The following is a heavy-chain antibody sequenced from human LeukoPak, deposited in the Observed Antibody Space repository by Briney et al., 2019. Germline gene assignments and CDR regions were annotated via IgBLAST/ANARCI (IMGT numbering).Heavy chain of an antibody. CDR1: GGSFSGYY. V-gene: IGHV4-34*01. CDR2: INHSGST. CDR3: ARRPMHYDSSGELDY. Sequence: RASETLSLTCAVYGGSFSGYYWSWIRQPPGKGLEWIGEINHSGSTNYNPSLKSRVTISVDTSKNQFSLKLSSVTAADTAVYYCARRPMHYDSSGELDYWGQGTLVTVSS. D-gene: IGHD3-22*01. J-gene: IGHJ4*02.